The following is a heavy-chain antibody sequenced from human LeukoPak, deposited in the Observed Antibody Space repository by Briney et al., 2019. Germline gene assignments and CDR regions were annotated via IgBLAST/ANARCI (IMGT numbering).Heavy chain of an antibody. J-gene: IGHJ5*02. V-gene: IGHV3-48*04. CDR1: GFTFSSYA. D-gene: IGHD1-26*01. CDR3: AREARGSGSYSWFDP. Sequence: GGSLRLSCVASGFTFSSYAMYWVRQAPGKGLEWVSYISSSSSTIYYADSVKGRFTISRDNAKNSLYLQMNSLRAEDTAVYYCAREARGSGSYSWFDPWGQGTLVTVSS. CDR2: ISSSSSTI.